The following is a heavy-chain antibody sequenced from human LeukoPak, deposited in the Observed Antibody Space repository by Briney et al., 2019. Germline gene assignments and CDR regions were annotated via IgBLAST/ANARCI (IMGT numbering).Heavy chain of an antibody. V-gene: IGHV4-34*01. Sequence: SETLSLTCAVYGGSFSGYYWSWIRQSPGKGLEWIGEINHSGSTNYNPSLKSRVTISVDTSKNQFSLRLSSVTAADTAVYYCARIALRLTWFDPWGQGTLVTVSS. CDR1: GGSFSGYY. CDR3: ARIALRLTWFDP. D-gene: IGHD3-22*01. J-gene: IGHJ5*02. CDR2: INHSGST.